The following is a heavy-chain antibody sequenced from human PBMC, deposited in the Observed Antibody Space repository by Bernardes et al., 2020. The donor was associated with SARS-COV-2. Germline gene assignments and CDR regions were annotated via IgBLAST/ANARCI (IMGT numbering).Heavy chain of an antibody. CDR3: AGTTRWLAFDI. Sequence: SEHLSRSRPVASCSFSRYYLSWVRPAPGKGLEYLGCFYNSGYTNYNPSLKSRVTISLDTSKNQFSLTLSSVTAADTAVYYCAGTTRWLAFDIWDQGIMVTVSA. V-gene: IGHV4-59*08. D-gene: IGHD4-4*01. J-gene: IGHJ3*02. CDR1: SCSFSRYY. CDR2: FYNSGYT.